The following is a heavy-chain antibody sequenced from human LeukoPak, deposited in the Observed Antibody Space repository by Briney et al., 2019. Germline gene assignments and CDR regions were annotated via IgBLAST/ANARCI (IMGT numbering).Heavy chain of an antibody. V-gene: IGHV3-48*01. CDR3: ARDGSL. Sequence: GGSLRLSCAASGFTFSSYSMNWVRQAPGKGLEWLSYISGSSGTIFYADSVKGRFTISRDNAKNSLYLQMNSLRAEDTAVYYCARDGSLWGQGTLVTVSS. J-gene: IGHJ4*02. CDR1: GFTFSSYS. CDR2: ISGSSGTI.